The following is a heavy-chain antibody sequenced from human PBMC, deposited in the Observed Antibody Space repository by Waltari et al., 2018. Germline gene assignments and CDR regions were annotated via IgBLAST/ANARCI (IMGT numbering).Heavy chain of an antibody. CDR1: GFSLSTSGMC. V-gene: IGHV2-70*16. Sequence: HVTLKESGPVLVKPTQTLTLTCTFSGFSLSTSGMCVSWIRQPPGKALEWLARIDWDDDKFYSTSLKTRLTISKDTSKNQVVLTMTNMDPVDTATYYCARIRVAVAGNNWFDPWGQGTLVTVSS. CDR3: ARIRVAVAGNNWFDP. D-gene: IGHD6-19*01. CDR2: IDWDDDK. J-gene: IGHJ5*02.